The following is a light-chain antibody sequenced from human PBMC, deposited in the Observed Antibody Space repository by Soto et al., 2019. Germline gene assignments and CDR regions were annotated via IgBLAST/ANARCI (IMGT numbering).Light chain of an antibody. CDR2: SDD. J-gene: IGLJ3*02. CDR3: AAWDDNLNGPL. Sequence: QSALTQPHSLSGTPGPRVTISCSGSNSNIGRYSVNWYQHFPGTAPKILIYSDDERPSGVPDRFSGAKSGTSASLAISGLQSEDEAEYYCAAWDDNLNGPLFGGGTKLTVL. V-gene: IGLV1-44*01. CDR1: NSNIGRYS.